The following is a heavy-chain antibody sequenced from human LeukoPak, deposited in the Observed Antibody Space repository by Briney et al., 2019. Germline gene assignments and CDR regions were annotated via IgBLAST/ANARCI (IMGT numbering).Heavy chain of an antibody. V-gene: IGHV1-46*01. Sequence: ASVKVSCKASGYTFTSYYMPWVRHAPGQGLEWMGIINPSGGSTSYAQKFQGRVTMTRDTSTSKVYMELSSLRSEDTAVYYCARASPGSGSYYTLGYWGQGTLVTVSS. CDR2: INPSGGST. CDR3: ARASPGSGSYYTLGY. D-gene: IGHD1-26*01. J-gene: IGHJ4*02. CDR1: GYTFTSYY.